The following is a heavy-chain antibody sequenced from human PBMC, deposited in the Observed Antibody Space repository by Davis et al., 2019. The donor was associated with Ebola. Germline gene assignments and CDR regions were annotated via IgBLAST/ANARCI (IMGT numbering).Heavy chain of an antibody. J-gene: IGHJ6*02. CDR2: ISSNGGST. CDR3: VKAYYYDSSGYPNYGMDV. V-gene: IGHV3-64D*06. D-gene: IGHD3-22*01. CDR1: GFMFSSYA. Sequence: GESLKISCSVSGFMFSSYAMHWVRQAPGKGLEYVSAISSNGGSTYYADSVKGRFTISRDNSKNTLYLQMSSLRAEDTAVYYCVKAYYYDSSGYPNYGMDVWGQGTTVTVSS.